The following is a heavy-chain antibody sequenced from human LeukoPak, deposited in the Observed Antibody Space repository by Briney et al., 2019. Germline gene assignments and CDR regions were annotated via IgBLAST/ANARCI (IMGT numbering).Heavy chain of an antibody. D-gene: IGHD2-2*01. CDR3: ARYGSTDAFDI. CDR2: ISSSSSTI. Sequence: GSLRLSCAASGFTFSSYSMNWVRQAPGKGLEWVSYISSSSSTIYYADSVKGRFTISRDNAKNSLYLQMNSLRAEDTAVYYCARYGSTDAFDIWGQGTMVTVSS. V-gene: IGHV3-48*01. CDR1: GFTFSSYS. J-gene: IGHJ3*02.